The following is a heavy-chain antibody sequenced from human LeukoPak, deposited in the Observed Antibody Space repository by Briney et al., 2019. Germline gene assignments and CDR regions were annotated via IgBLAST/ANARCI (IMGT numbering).Heavy chain of an antibody. D-gene: IGHD1-26*01. J-gene: IGHJ3*02. Sequence: PGGSLRLSCAASGFTFSSYGMHWVRQAPDKGLEWVAFIRFDGSNKDYAGSVKGRFTISRDNSKNTLYLQMNSLRAEDTAVYYCVKDQKYGGSYPDAFDIWGQGTMVTVSS. CDR3: VKDQKYGGSYPDAFDI. CDR1: GFTFSSYG. CDR2: IRFDGSNK. V-gene: IGHV3-30*02.